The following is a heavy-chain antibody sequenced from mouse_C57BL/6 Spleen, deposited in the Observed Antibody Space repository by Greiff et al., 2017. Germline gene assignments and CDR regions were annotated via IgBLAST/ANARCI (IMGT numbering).Heavy chain of an antibody. CDR1: GFTFSDYG. CDR3: ARGRYSPDWYFDG. Sequence: EVKVEESGGGLVKPGGSLKLSCAASGFTFSDYGMHWVRQAPEKGLEWVAYISSGSSTIYYADTVKGRFTISRDNAKNTLFLQMTSLRSEDTAMYYCARGRYSPDWYFDGWGTGTTVTVSS. CDR2: ISSGSSTI. V-gene: IGHV5-17*01. J-gene: IGHJ1*03. D-gene: IGHD2-12*01.